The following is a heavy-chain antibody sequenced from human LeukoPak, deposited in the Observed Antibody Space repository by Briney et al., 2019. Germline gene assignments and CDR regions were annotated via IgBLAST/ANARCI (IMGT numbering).Heavy chain of an antibody. Sequence: GGSLRLSCAASGFTFSSYWMHWVRQAPGKGLVWVSRINSDGSSTSYADSVKGRFTISRDNAKNSLYLQMNSLRAEDTAVYYCARDDWWQFIAVAITSYFDCWGQGTLVTVSS. V-gene: IGHV3-74*01. CDR2: INSDGSST. D-gene: IGHD6-19*01. CDR3: ARDDWWQFIAVAITSYFDC. CDR1: GFTFSSYW. J-gene: IGHJ4*02.